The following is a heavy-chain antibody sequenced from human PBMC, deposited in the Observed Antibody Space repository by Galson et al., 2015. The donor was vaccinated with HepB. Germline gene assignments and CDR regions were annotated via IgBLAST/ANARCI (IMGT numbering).Heavy chain of an antibody. CDR2: IDPSDSDT. J-gene: IGHJ4*02. Sequence: QSGAEVKKPGESLRISCQASGYSFSAFWSSWGRQVPGKGLEWMGRIDPSDSDTDYSPSFQGTVAISAETSTTTAYLQWSSLKSSDTAGYYCASRHSYFRSGTWYNVSDFWGQGTLVTVSS. V-gene: IGHV5-10-1*01. CDR1: GYSFSAFW. D-gene: IGHD1-1*01. CDR3: ASRHSYFRSGTWYNVSDF.